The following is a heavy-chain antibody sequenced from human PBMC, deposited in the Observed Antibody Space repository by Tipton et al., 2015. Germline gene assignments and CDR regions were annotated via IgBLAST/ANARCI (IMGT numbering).Heavy chain of an antibody. Sequence: GSLRLSCTASGFDFYVYNMNWVRQAPGKGLEWVSCITGGSTYIYYADSVKGRFTVSRDNGKSSLYLHMDSLRVEDTAVYYCASDTRGSDAGLFGLNAWGQGTTVTVSS. D-gene: IGHD3-10*01. J-gene: IGHJ6*02. V-gene: IGHV3-21*01. CDR1: GFDFYVYN. CDR3: ASDTRGSDAGLFGLNA. CDR2: ITGGSTYI.